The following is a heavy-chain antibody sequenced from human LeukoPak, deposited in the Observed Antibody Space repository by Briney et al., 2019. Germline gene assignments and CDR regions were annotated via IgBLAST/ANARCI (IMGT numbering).Heavy chain of an antibody. V-gene: IGHV4-4*02. D-gene: IGHD2-2*01. CDR2: IFHSGST. J-gene: IGHJ5*02. CDR3: AMSRPYQHNWFDP. CDR1: GGSISSSYW. Sequence: PSGTLSLTCAVSGGSISSSYWWSWVRQPPGKGLEWIGEIFHSGSTDYNPSLKSRVTISVDKSKNLFSLKLASVTAADTAMYYCAMSRPYQHNWFDPWGQGILVTVSS.